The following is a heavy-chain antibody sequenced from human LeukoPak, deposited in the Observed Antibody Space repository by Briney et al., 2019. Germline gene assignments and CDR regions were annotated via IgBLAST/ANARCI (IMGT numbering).Heavy chain of an antibody. CDR2: IKSKTDGGTT. CDR3: TTDPTLAYCGGDCYPAIDY. V-gene: IGHV3-15*07. J-gene: IGHJ4*02. D-gene: IGHD2-21*02. CDR1: GFTFSNAW. Sequence: GGSLRLSCAASGFTFSNAWMNWVRQAPGKGLEWVGRIKSKTDGGTTDYAAPVKGRFTISRDDSKNTLYLQTNSLKTEDTAVYYCTTDPTLAYCGGDCYPAIDYWGQGTLVTVSS.